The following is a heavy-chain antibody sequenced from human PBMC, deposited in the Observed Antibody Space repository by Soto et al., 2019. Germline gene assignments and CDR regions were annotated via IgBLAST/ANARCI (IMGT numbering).Heavy chain of an antibody. V-gene: IGHV1-69*13. Sequence: SVKVSCKASGGTFSSYAISWVRQAPGQGLEWMGGIIPIFGTANYAQKFQGRVTITADESTSTAYMELSSLRSEDTAVYYLVWFLYSYDSSGDGGPSFDYWGEGTRVTVSS. J-gene: IGHJ4*02. CDR3: VWFLYSYDSSGDGGPSFDY. D-gene: IGHD3-22*01. CDR1: GGTFSSYA. CDR2: IIPIFGTA.